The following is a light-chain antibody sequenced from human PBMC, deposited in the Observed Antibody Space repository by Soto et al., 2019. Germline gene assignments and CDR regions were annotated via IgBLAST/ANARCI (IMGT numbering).Light chain of an antibody. Sequence: EIVLTESPATLCLSRGERGTLWCGCSQSVSRNLAWYQQKPGQAPRLLIYDASNRATGIPARFSGSGSGTDFTLTISSLEPEDFAVYYCQQRSNWPLCTFGPGTKVDIK. CDR2: DAS. CDR3: QQRSNWPLCT. CDR1: QSVSRN. V-gene: IGKV3-11*01. J-gene: IGKJ3*01.